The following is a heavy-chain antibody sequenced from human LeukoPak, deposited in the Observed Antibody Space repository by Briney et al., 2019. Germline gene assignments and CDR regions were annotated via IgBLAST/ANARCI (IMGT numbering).Heavy chain of an antibody. D-gene: IGHD5-12*01. Sequence: ASVKVSCKASGYTFTGYYMHWVRQAPGQGFEWMGWINPNSGGTNYAQKFQGRVTMTRDTSISTAYMELSRLRSDDTAVYYCARIRGYDYRWFDPWGQGTLVTVSS. CDR3: ARIRGYDYRWFDP. V-gene: IGHV1-2*02. CDR1: GYTFTGYY. J-gene: IGHJ5*02. CDR2: INPNSGGT.